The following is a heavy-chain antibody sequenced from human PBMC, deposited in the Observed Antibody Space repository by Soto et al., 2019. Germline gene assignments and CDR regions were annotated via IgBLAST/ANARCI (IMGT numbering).Heavy chain of an antibody. J-gene: IGHJ4*02. D-gene: IGHD2-2*01. Sequence: QVQLVQSGAEVKKPGSSVKVSCKASGGTFSSYTISWVRQAPGQGLEWMGRIIPILGIANYAQKFQGRVTITADKSTSTAYMELSSLRSEDTAVYYCVRDHVPDCSSTSCQYWGQGTLVTVSS. CDR2: IIPILGIA. CDR1: GGTFSSYT. CDR3: VRDHVPDCSSTSCQY. V-gene: IGHV1-69*08.